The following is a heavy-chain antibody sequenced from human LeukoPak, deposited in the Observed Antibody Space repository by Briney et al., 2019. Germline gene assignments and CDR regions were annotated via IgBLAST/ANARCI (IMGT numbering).Heavy chain of an antibody. Sequence: ASVKVSCMASGYTFAAHHIHWVRQAPGQGLEWMGWILPDGRDTKYSQKFQDRMTLTTDTSTNTAYMELNRLIPDDTAVYYCSGRYGPGPVWGQGTLISASP. D-gene: IGHD3-10*01. CDR3: SGRYGPGPV. J-gene: IGHJ4*02. CDR1: GYTFAAHH. V-gene: IGHV1-2*02. CDR2: ILPDGRDT.